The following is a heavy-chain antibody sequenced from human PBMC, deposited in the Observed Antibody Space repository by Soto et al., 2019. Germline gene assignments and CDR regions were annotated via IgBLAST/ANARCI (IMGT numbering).Heavy chain of an antibody. CDR1: GGSFSGYY. CDR2: INHSGST. D-gene: IGHD2-15*01. Sequence: SETLSLTCAVYGGSFSGYYWSWIRQPPGKGLEWIGEINHSGSTNYNPSLKSRVTISVDTSKNQFSLKLSSVTAADTAVYYCARRVVVVAATRDAFDIWGQGTMVTVS. J-gene: IGHJ3*02. V-gene: IGHV4-34*01. CDR3: ARRVVVVAATRDAFDI.